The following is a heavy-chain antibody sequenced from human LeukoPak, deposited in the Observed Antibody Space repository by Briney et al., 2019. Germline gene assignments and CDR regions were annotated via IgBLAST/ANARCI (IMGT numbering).Heavy chain of an antibody. J-gene: IGHJ6*02. Sequence: ASVKVSCKASGYTFTSYAMHWVRQAPGQRLEWMGWINAGIGNTKYSQKFQGRVTITRDTSASTAYMELSSLRSEDTAVYYCARRYYDSSGYYYYYYGMDVWGQGTTVTVSS. V-gene: IGHV1-3*01. CDR1: GYTFTSYA. CDR3: ARRYYDSSGYYYYYYGMDV. CDR2: INAGIGNT. D-gene: IGHD3-22*01.